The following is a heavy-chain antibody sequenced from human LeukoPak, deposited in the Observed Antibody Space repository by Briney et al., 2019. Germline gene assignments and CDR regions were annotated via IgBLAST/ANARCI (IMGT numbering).Heavy chain of an antibody. Sequence: GGSLRLSCAASGFTFSSYEMNWVRQAPGKGLEWVSYISSSGSTIYYADSVKGRFTISRDNAKNSLYLQMNSLRAVDTAVYYCARGWQWLTSWGNAFDIWGQGTMVTVSS. CDR2: ISSSGSTI. J-gene: IGHJ3*02. CDR1: GFTFSSYE. V-gene: IGHV3-48*03. CDR3: ARGWQWLTSWGNAFDI. D-gene: IGHD6-19*01.